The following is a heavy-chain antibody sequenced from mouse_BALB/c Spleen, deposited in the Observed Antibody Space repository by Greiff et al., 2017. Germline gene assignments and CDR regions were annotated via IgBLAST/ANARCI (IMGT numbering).Heavy chain of an antibody. V-gene: IGHV7-3*02. CDR3: ARDIDSYFDY. J-gene: IGHJ2*01. CDR2: IRNKANGYTT. Sequence: VQLKESGGGLVQPGGSLILSCATSGFTFTDYYMSWVRQPPGKALEWLGFIRNKANGYTTEYSASVKGRFTISRDNSQSILYLQMNTLRAEDSATYYCARDIDSYFDYWGQGTTLTVSS. CDR1: GFTFTDYY.